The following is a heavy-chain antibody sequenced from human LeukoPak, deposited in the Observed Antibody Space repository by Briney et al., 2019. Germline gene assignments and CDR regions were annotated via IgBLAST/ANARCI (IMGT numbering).Heavy chain of an antibody. J-gene: IGHJ4*02. CDR3: AKDNYYGSGTYYPYYFDY. CDR1: GYTFTSYG. CDR2: ISAYNGNT. Sequence: ASVKVSCKASGYTFTSYGISWVRQAPGQGLEGMGWISAYNGNTNYAQKLQGRVTMTTDTSTSTAYMELRSLRSDDTAVYYCAKDNYYGSGTYYPYYFDYWGQGTLVTVSS. D-gene: IGHD3-10*01. V-gene: IGHV1-18*01.